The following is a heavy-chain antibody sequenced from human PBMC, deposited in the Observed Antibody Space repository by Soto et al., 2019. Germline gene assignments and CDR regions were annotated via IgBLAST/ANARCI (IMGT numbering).Heavy chain of an antibody. V-gene: IGHV3-23*01. CDR2: ISGSGST. J-gene: IGHJ4*02. Sequence: GGSLRLSCVASGFTFSDFGMSWVRQAPGKGLDWVSAISGSGSTYYADSVKGRCTITRDNSKNTLYLQIKSLRVEDTAIYYWTRVLGTLDATSLDHWGQGILVTVSS. CDR3: TRVLGTLDATSLDH. D-gene: IGHD3-16*01. CDR1: GFTFSDFG.